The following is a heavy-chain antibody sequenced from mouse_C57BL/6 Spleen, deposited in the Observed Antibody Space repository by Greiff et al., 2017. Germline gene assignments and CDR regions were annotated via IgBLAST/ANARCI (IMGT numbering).Heavy chain of an antibody. D-gene: IGHD2-5*01. CDR3: TTFYYSNYDFDS. J-gene: IGHJ2*01. V-gene: IGHV14-4*01. CDR1: GFNIKDDY. CDR2: LDPENGDT. Sequence: VQLQQSGAELVRPGASVKLSCTASGFNIKDDYMHWVKQRPEQGLEWIGWLDPENGDTEYASKFQGKATITADTSSNTAYLQLSSLTSEDTAVYYCTTFYYSNYDFDSGGHGTTLTVSS.